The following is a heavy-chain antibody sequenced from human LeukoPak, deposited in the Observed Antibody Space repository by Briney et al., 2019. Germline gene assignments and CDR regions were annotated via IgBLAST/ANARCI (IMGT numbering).Heavy chain of an antibody. J-gene: IGHJ4*02. D-gene: IGHD3-16*02. V-gene: IGHV3-21*01. CDR2: ITSSSSYI. Sequence: GGSLRLSCAASGFTFSDESMTWVRQAPGKGLEWVSSITSSSSYIYYADSVKGRFAISRDNAKKSLYLQMNSLRAKDTAVYYCARHRTASDYWGQGTLVTVSS. CDR3: ARHRTASDY. CDR1: GFTFSDES.